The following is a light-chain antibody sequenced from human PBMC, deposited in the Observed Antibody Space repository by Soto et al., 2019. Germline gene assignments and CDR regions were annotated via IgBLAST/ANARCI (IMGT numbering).Light chain of an antibody. CDR3: QQYNNWSPIT. CDR1: QSVSSN. J-gene: IGKJ5*01. Sequence: EIVMTQSPATLSVSPGERATLSCRASQSVSSNLAWYQQKPGQAPRLLIYGASTRATGIPARFSGSGSGTEFTLTISSLQSDDVAVYYCQQYNNWSPITFGQGTRLEIK. V-gene: IGKV3-15*01. CDR2: GAS.